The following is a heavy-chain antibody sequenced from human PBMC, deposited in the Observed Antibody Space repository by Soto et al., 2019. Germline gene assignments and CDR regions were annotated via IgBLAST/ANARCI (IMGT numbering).Heavy chain of an antibody. V-gene: IGHV3-74*01. D-gene: IGHD5-12*01. CDR1: GFSFSTW. Sequence: EVQLVESGGGVVQPGGSLRLSCAASGFSFSTWMHWVRQAPGKGLVWLSRINSDGSSITYADSVKGRFIVSRDNAKNTLYLQINSLTAEDTAVYYCTRGASGYGNFDYSGQGVLLTVSS. J-gene: IGHJ4*02. CDR2: INSDGSSI. CDR3: TRGASGYGNFDY.